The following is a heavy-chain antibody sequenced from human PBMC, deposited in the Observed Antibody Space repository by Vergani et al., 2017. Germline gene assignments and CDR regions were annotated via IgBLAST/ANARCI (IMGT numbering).Heavy chain of an antibody. J-gene: IGHJ6*03. CDR3: ARVSVVPAAISYYYYYMDV. D-gene: IGHD2-2*01. CDR1: GGTFCSYA. CDR2: IIPIFGTA. Sequence: QVQLVQSGAEVKKPGSSVKVSCKASGGTFCSYAISWVRQAPGQGLEWMGGIIPIFGTANYAQKFQGRVTITADESSSTAYMELSSLRSEDTAVYYCARVSVVPAAISYYYYYMDVWGKGTTVTVSS. V-gene: IGHV1-69*01.